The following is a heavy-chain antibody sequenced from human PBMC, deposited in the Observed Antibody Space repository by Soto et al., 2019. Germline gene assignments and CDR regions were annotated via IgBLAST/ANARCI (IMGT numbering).Heavy chain of an antibody. Sequence: ASVKVSCKASGYTFTGQYMHWVRQAPGQGLEWMGWINPNTGGTNYAQNFQGRVALTRGTSISTAYMELSSLRSDDTAVFYCAASSSWRYNWFDPWGQGTLVTVSS. CDR2: INPNTGGT. D-gene: IGHD3-22*01. CDR3: AASSSWRYNWFDP. J-gene: IGHJ5*02. CDR1: GYTFTGQY. V-gene: IGHV1-2*02.